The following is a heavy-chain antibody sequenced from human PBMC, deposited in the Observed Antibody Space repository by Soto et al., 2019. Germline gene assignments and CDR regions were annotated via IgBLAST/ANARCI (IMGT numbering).Heavy chain of an antibody. J-gene: IGHJ6*02. V-gene: IGHV3-7*01. CDR2: IKQDGSEE. D-gene: IGHD3-10*01. CDR3: ARIASSGRGWDV. CDR1: GFTFSSYW. Sequence: EVQLVESGGGLVQPGGSLRLSCVDSGFTFSSYWMSWVRQAPVKWLEGVGNIKQDGSEENYVDPVKGRFTISRDNAKNSMYLQMNSLRAEDTAVYYCARIASSGRGWDVWGQGTTVVVSS.